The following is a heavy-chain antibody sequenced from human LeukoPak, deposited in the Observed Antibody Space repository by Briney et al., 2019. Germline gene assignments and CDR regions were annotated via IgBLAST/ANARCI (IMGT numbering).Heavy chain of an antibody. CDR1: GYTFTRYG. CDR3: ARDLHSSGYYRSDAFDV. D-gene: IGHD3-22*01. J-gene: IGHJ3*01. CDR2: ISVYNGNT. Sequence: GASVKVSCKASGYTFTRYGVTWVRQAPGQGLEGMGWISVYNGNTNYARRLQGRVSMTTDASTSTAYMELMSLRSDDTAVYYCARDLHSSGYYRSDAFDVWGQGTMVTVSS. V-gene: IGHV1-18*01.